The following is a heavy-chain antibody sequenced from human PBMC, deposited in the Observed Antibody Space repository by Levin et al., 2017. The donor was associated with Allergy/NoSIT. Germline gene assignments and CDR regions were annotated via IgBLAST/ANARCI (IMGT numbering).Heavy chain of an antibody. J-gene: IGHJ6*02. Sequence: GGSLRLSCAASGFTFSSYGMHWVRQAPGKGLEWVAVISYDGSNKYYADSVKGRFTISRDNSKNTLYLQMNSLRAEDTAVYYCAKSEWDYDVGPLYYYYGMDVWGQGTTVTVSS. CDR2: ISYDGSNK. D-gene: IGHD3-10*02. V-gene: IGHV3-30*18. CDR3: AKSEWDYDVGPLYYYYGMDV. CDR1: GFTFSSYG.